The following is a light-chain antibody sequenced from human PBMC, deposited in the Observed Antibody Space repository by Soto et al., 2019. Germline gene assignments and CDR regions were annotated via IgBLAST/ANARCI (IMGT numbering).Light chain of an antibody. V-gene: IGLV2-23*01. CDR3: CSYAGSSTYNYV. CDR2: EGS. CDR1: SSDVGSYNL. Sequence: QSALTQPASVSGSPGQSITISCTGTSSDVGSYNLVSWYQQHPGKAPKLMIYEGSKRPSGVSNRFSGSKSGNTASLTISGLQAEDEADYCCCSYAGSSTYNYVFGTGTKVTVL. J-gene: IGLJ1*01.